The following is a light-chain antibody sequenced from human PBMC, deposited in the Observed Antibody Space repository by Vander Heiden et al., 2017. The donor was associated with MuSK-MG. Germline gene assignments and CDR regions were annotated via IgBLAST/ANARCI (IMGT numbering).Light chain of an antibody. Sequence: DTVMTQSVLSLPVTPGEPASISCRSSQSLLHSNGYNYLDWYLQNPGQSPQLLIYLGSKRSSGLPDKFSGSGPVTDLPLSIIRMKITDVGVSYSRQSVQDPHTFSEGTKLEIK. V-gene: IGKV2-28*01. CDR2: LGS. J-gene: IGKJ2*01. CDR3: RQSVQDPHT. CDR1: QSLLHSNGYNY.